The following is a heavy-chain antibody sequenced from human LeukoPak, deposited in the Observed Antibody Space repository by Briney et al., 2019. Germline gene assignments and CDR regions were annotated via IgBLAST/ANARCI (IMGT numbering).Heavy chain of an antibody. V-gene: IGHV3-20*04. J-gene: IGHJ4*02. Sequence: PGGSLRLSCTASGFTFDDYGLNWVRQAPGKGLEWVSGINWNGGSTDYSDSVKGRFTISRDNAKNSLYLQMNSLRDEDTAIYYCASRAFDYWGQGTLVTVSS. CDR2: INWNGGST. CDR3: ASRAFDY. CDR1: GFTFDDYG.